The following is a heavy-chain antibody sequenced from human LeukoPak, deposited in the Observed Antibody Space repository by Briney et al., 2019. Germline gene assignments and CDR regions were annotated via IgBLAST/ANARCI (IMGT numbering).Heavy chain of an antibody. D-gene: IGHD3-10*01. V-gene: IGHV1-8*01. CDR1: GYTFTSYD. CDR2: MNPNSGNT. Sequence: ASVKVSCKASGYTFTSYDINWVRQATGQGLEWMGWMNPNSGNTGYAQKFQGRVTMTRNTSISTAYMELSSQRSEEPAVYYCARGLMVRGVIISGHWGQGTLVTVSS. CDR3: ARGLMVRGVIISGH. J-gene: IGHJ4*02.